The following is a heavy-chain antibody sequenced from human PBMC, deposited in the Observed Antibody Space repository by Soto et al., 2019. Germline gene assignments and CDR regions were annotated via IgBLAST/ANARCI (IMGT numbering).Heavy chain of an antibody. CDR3: AKDPGAVAPGY. CDR1: GFTFSSYG. Sequence: GGSLRLSCAASGFTFSSYGMHWVRQAPGKGLEWVAVISYDGSNKYYADSVKGRFTISRDNSKNTLYLQMNSLRAEDTAVYYCAKDPGAVAPGYWGQGTLVTVSS. V-gene: IGHV3-30*18. D-gene: IGHD6-19*01. J-gene: IGHJ4*02. CDR2: ISYDGSNK.